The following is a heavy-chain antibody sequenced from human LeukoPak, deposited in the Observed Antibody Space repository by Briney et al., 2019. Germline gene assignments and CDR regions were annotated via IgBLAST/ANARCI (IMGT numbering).Heavy chain of an antibody. CDR3: AKSDCCGVYCYVRND. D-gene: IGHD2-21*02. J-gene: IGHJ4*02. V-gene: IGHV3-23*01. CDR2: ICGSGDRT. Sequence: GGSLRLSCAASGFTFSSYAMSSVRPAPGEGLGWVSAICGSGDRTRSADSVKGRFTISRDDAKNTLYMQINSLRAENTRVYHCAKSDCCGVYCYVRNDWSQGTLVTVS. CDR1: GFTFSSYA.